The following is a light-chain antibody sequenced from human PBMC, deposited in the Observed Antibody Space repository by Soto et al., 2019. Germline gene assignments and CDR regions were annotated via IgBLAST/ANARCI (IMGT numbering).Light chain of an antibody. Sequence: QSALTQPASVSGSPGQSITISCTGTSSDVGGYNYVSWYQQHPGKAPKLMIYEVSNRPSGVSNRFSGSKSGNTASLTISGLQAEDEADYYCSSYAGTKNFVVFGGGTKVTVL. CDR2: EVS. CDR1: SSDVGGYNY. J-gene: IGLJ2*01. V-gene: IGLV2-14*01. CDR3: SSYAGTKNFVV.